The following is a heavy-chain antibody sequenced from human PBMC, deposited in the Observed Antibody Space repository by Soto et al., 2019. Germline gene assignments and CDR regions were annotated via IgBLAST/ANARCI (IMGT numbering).Heavy chain of an antibody. J-gene: IGHJ4*02. D-gene: IGHD6-19*01. V-gene: IGHV3-48*01. CDR2: ISSSSNTI. Sequence: EVQLVESGGGLVQPGGSLRLSCAASGFTFSSYSMNWVRQAPGKGLEWLSYISSSSNTIYYADSVKGRFTISRDNAKNSLYLQMNSLGAEDTAVYYCARDRSSGYYGTFDYWGQGTLVTVSS. CDR3: ARDRSSGYYGTFDY. CDR1: GFTFSSYS.